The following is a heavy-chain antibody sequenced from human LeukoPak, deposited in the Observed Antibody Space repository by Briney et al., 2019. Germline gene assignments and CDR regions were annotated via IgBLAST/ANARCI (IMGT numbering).Heavy chain of an antibody. Sequence: GGSLRLSCAVSGFTVSGNYMSWVRHAPGKGLEWVSLIYSGGTTYYADSAKGRFTISRDNSKNTLYLQMNSLRAEDTAVYYCARRAGGYSHPYDYWGQGILVTVSS. V-gene: IGHV3-53*01. CDR1: GFTVSGNY. CDR3: ARRAGGYSHPYDY. CDR2: IYSGGTT. J-gene: IGHJ4*02. D-gene: IGHD4-23*01.